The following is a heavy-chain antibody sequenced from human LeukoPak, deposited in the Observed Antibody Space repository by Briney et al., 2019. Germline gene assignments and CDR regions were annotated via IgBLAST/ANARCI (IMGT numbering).Heavy chain of an antibody. Sequence: GGSLRLSCAASGFTFSSYDMHWVRQATGKGLEWVSAIGTAGDTYYPGSVKGRFTISRENAKNSLYLQMNSLRAGDTAVYYCARDSTRSHRSGGSCYQYYYGMDVWGQGTTVTVSS. CDR1: GFTFSSYD. CDR3: ARDSTRSHRSGGSCYQYYYGMDV. V-gene: IGHV3-13*01. D-gene: IGHD2-15*01. CDR2: IGTAGDT. J-gene: IGHJ6*02.